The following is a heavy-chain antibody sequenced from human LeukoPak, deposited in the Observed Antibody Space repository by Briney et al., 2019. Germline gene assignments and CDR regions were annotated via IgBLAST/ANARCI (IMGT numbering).Heavy chain of an antibody. Sequence: TGGSLRLSCTASGFTFSNYDMHWVRHATGKGLEWVSAIGTAGDTYYSGSVKGRFTISRENAKNSLYLQMNSLKAGDTAVYYCARGGWFGELLRPFDYWGQGSLVTVSS. J-gene: IGHJ4*02. CDR1: GFTFSNYD. V-gene: IGHV3-13*01. CDR3: ARGGWFGELLRPFDY. D-gene: IGHD3-10*01. CDR2: IGTAGDT.